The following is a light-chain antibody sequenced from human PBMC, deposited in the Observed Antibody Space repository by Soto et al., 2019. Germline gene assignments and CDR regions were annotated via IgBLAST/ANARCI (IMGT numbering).Light chain of an antibody. Sequence: QSVLAQPPSVSGAPGQRLTISCTGSSSNIGAGYDVHWYQQLPGTAPKLLIYDNKNRPSGVPDRFSGSKFGTSASLAITGLQAEDEADYYCQSYDSSLSGSVFGGGTKLTVL. CDR3: QSYDSSLSGSV. J-gene: IGLJ3*02. CDR2: DNK. CDR1: SSNIGAGYD. V-gene: IGLV1-40*01.